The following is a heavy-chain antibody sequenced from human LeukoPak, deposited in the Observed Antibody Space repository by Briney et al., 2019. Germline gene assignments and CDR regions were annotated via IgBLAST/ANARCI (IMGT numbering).Heavy chain of an antibody. Sequence: GGSLRLSCAASGFIFNNYGLIWVRQAPGKGLEWVSAISNDGGGIQYADSVKGRFTISRDNSKKTLDLQMNSLRAEDTAVYYCARTVVTAIPVHYFDYWGQGTLVTVSS. J-gene: IGHJ4*02. CDR2: ISNDGGGI. D-gene: IGHD2-21*02. V-gene: IGHV3-23*01. CDR3: ARTVVTAIPVHYFDY. CDR1: GFIFNNYG.